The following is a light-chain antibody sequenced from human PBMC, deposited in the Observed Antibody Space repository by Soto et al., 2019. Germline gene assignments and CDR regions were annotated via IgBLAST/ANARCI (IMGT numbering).Light chain of an antibody. V-gene: IGKV1-9*01. CDR1: QGISSY. CDR3: QQLNSYPPT. CDR2: AAS. J-gene: IGKJ3*01. Sequence: DIQLTQSPSFLSASVGDRVTITCRASQGISSYLAWYQQKPGKALKLLIYAASTLQSGVPSRFSGSGSGTEFTLTISSLQPEDFVTYYCQQLNSYPPTFGPGTKVDIK.